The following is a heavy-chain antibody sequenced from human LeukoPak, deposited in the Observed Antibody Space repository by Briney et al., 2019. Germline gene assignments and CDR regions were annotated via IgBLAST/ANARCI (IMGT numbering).Heavy chain of an antibody. CDR1: GFTFSSCD. Sequence: GGSLRLSCAASGFTFSSCDMNWVRQAPGKGLEWVSYISSSGSTIYYADSVKGRFTISRDNAKKSLYLQMNSLRAEDTAVYYCARDYDILTGYFRGGFDYWGQGTLVTVSS. V-gene: IGHV3-48*03. D-gene: IGHD3-9*01. J-gene: IGHJ4*02. CDR2: ISSSGSTI. CDR3: ARDYDILTGYFRGGFDY.